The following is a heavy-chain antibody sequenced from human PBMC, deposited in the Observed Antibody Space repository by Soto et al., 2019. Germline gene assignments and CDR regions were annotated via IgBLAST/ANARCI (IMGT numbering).Heavy chain of an antibody. CDR1: GGSISSYY. V-gene: IGHV4-59*01. CDR2: IYYSGST. Sequence: SETLSLTCTVSGGSISSYYWSWIRQPPGKGLEWIGYIYYSGSTNYNPSLKSRVTISVDTSKNQFSLKLSSVTAADTAVYYCARDYYDSSGTAYGMDVWGQGTTVTVSS. CDR3: ARDYYDSSGTAYGMDV. J-gene: IGHJ6*02. D-gene: IGHD3-22*01.